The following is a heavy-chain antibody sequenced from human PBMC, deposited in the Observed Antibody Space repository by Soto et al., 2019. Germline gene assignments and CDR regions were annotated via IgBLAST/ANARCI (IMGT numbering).Heavy chain of an antibody. CDR2: INAGNGNT. CDR3: ARSSPLSLPFWPPHAFDI. Sequence: QVRLVQSGAEVKKPGASVKVSCKASGYTFTSYAMHWVRQAPGQRLERMGWINAGNGNTKYSQKIQGRVTITRNTSASTAYMELSSLRSEDTAVYYCARSSPLSLPFWPPHAFDIWGQGTMVTVSS. J-gene: IGHJ3*02. V-gene: IGHV1-3*01. D-gene: IGHD3-3*01. CDR1: GYTFTSYA.